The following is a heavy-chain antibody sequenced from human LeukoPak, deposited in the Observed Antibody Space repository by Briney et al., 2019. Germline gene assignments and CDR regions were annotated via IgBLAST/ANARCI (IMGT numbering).Heavy chain of an antibody. D-gene: IGHD3-22*01. V-gene: IGHV4-39*01. Sequence: SETLSLTCTVSGGSISSNSYYWGWIRQPPGKGLEWIGSIYYSGSTYYNPSLKSRVTISVDTSKNQFSLKPSSVTAADTAVYYCARRPDYYYDNSGPKMNAFDFWGQGTMVTVSS. CDR1: GGSISSNSYY. CDR2: IYYSGST. CDR3: ARRPDYYYDNSGPKMNAFDF. J-gene: IGHJ3*01.